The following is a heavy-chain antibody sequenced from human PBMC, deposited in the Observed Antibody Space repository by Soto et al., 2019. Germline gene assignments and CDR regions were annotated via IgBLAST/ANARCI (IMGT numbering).Heavy chain of an antibody. CDR2: IKEDGSER. J-gene: IGHJ4*02. CDR1: GFTFSSSW. CDR3: ARDRGYSCFDY. V-gene: IGHV3-7*01. D-gene: IGHD5-18*01. Sequence: GGPLRLCCAASGFTFSSSWMNWVRQAPGKGLEWVAGIKEDGSERYYVDFVKGRFTISRDNAENSLYLQMNGLRAEDTAVYYCARDRGYSCFDYWGLGTLVTVSS.